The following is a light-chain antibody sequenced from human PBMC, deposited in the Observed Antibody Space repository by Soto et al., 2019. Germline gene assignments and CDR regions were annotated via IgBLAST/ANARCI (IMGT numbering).Light chain of an antibody. CDR3: QQYNNWPPLT. CDR1: QSVSSN. Sequence: EIVMTQSPATLSVSPGERATLSCRASQSVSSNLAWYQQKPGQAPRLLIYGASTSATGIPARFSGSGSGTEFTLTICSLQSEDGAVYYGQQYNNWPPLTFGGGTKVEIK. V-gene: IGKV3-15*01. J-gene: IGKJ4*01. CDR2: GAS.